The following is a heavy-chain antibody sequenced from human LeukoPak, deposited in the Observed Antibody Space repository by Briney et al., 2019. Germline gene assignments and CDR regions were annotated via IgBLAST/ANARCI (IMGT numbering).Heavy chain of an antibody. J-gene: IGHJ4*02. Sequence: SETLSLTCTVSGGSISSYYWSWVRQPPGKGLEWIGYIYYSGSTNYNPSLKSRVTISVDTSKNQFSLKLSSVTAADTAVYYCARGGGYDYYFDYWGQGTLVTVSS. CDR2: IYYSGST. D-gene: IGHD5-12*01. CDR3: ARGGGYDYYFDY. CDR1: GGSISSYY. V-gene: IGHV4-59*01.